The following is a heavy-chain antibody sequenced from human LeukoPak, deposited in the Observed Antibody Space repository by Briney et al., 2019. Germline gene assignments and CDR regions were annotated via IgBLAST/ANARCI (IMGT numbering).Heavy chain of an antibody. CDR1: GFTFSDYY. J-gene: IGHJ4*01. CDR3: ARDPFMTTGWGIDY. D-gene: IGHD4-17*01. V-gene: IGHV3-11*01. Sequence: GGSLRLSCAASGFTFSDYYMSWIRQAPGKGLEWVSYISSSGDTTYYADSVRGRFTISRDNTKNSLYLQMNSLRAEDTAVYYCARDPFMTTGWGIDYWGQGTLVTVSS. CDR2: ISSSGDTT.